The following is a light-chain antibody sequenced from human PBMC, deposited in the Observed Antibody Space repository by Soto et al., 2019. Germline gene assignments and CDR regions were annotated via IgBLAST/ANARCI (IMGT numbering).Light chain of an antibody. CDR2: SAS. CDR1: QDIRDE. J-gene: IGKJ1*01. CDR3: LQDYAYPWT. Sequence: AIQMTQSPSSLSASVGDRVIITCRASQDIRDELGWYQQIPGKAPKLLIYSASTLQSGVPSRFSGSGSGTDFTLTISSLQPEDFASYFCLQDYAYPWTFGQGTRLEI. V-gene: IGKV1-6*01.